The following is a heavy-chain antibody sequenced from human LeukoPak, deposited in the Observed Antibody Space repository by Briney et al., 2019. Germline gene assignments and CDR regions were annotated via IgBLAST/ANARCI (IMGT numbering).Heavy chain of an antibody. D-gene: IGHD6-13*01. CDR2: IKQDGSEK. CDR1: GFTFSSYW. V-gene: IGHV3-7*01. J-gene: IGHJ3*02. Sequence: PGGSLRLSCAASGFTFSSYWMSWVRQAPGKGLEWVANIKQDGSEKYYVDSVKGRFTISRDTAKNSLYLQMNSLRAEDTAVYYCAREPPIARDAFDIWGQGTMVTVSS. CDR3: AREPPIARDAFDI.